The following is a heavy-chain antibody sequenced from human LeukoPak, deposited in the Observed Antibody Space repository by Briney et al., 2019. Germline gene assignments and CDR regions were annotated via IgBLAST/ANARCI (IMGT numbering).Heavy chain of an antibody. CDR1: GYTFTGYY. CDR2: INPNSGGT. D-gene: IGHD6-13*01. J-gene: IGHJ5*02. V-gene: IGHV1-2*02. Sequence: ASVKVSCKASGYTFTGYYMHWVRQAPGQGLEWMGWINPNSGGTNYAQKFQGRVTMTRDTSISTAYMELSRLRSDDTAVYYCARDPSAYTIATSSHWFDPWGQGTLVTVSS. CDR3: ARDPSAYTIATSSHWFDP.